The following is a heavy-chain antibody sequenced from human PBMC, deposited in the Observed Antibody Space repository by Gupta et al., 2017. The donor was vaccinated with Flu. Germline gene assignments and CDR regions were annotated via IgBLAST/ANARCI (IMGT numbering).Heavy chain of an antibody. CDR2: ISWDAGTT. J-gene: IGHJ6*02. D-gene: IGHD3-3*01. CDR1: GFPFDDHT. Sequence: EEQLAESGGAVVQPGGSLRLSCAAPGFPFDDHTMQWVRQAPGKGLEWVSLISWDAGTTYYADSVKGRFTISRDNSRNSLYLQMDSLRSEDTALYFCARGTIFGVVIKQYGLDVWGQGTTVTVSS. V-gene: IGHV3-43*01. CDR3: ARGTIFGVVIKQYGLDV.